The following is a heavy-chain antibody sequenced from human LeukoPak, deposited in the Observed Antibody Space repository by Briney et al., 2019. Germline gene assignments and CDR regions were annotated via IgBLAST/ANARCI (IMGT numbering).Heavy chain of an antibody. J-gene: IGHJ4*02. CDR2: ISSSSSTT. CDR1: GFTFSSYS. V-gene: IGHV3-48*04. D-gene: IGHD2-2*01. Sequence: PGGSLRLSCAASGFTFSSYSMNWVRQAPGKGLEWVSYISSSSSTTTYADSVKGRFTISRDNAKNTMYLQMNSLRAEDTAVYYCAREKKSSTSMDYWGQGTLVTVST. CDR3: AREKKSSTSMDY.